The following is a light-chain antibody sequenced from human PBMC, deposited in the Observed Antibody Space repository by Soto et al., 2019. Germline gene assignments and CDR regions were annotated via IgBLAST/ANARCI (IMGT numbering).Light chain of an antibody. CDR2: GAS. J-gene: IGKJ1*01. V-gene: IGKV3-15*01. Sequence: EIVMTQSPATLSVSPGERATLSCRARQSVSSNLAWYQQKPGQAPRLLIYGASTRATGIPARFSGSGSGTEFTLTISSLQSEDFAVYYCQQYNNWPPWTSGQGTKVEIK. CDR3: QQYNNWPPWT. CDR1: QSVSSN.